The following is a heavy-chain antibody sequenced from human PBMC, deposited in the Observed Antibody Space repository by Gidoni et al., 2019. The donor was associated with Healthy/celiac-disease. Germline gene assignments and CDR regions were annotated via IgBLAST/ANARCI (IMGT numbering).Heavy chain of an antibody. J-gene: IGHJ5*02. CDR2: IYYSGST. V-gene: IGHV4-31*03. CDR3: ARDSIAPDRYSSSGVDP. Sequence: QVQLQESGPGLVKPSQTLSLTCTVPGGSISSGGYYWSWIRQHPGKGLEWIGYIYYSGSTYYNPSLKSRVTISVDTSKNQFSLKLSSVTAADTAVYYCARDSIAPDRYSSSGVDPWGQGTLVTVSS. D-gene: IGHD6-13*01. CDR1: GGSISSGGYY.